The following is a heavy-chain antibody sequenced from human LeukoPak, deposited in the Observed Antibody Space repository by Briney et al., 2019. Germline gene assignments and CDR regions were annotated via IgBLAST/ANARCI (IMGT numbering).Heavy chain of an antibody. D-gene: IGHD2-2*01. V-gene: IGHV4-39*01. CDR1: GGPISSPNHF. CDR3: ARGRGVYCSSTSCYPPGDY. Sequence: PSETLSLTCTVSGGPISSPNHFWGWVRQPPGKGLEWIGSVYYGGSTYSNPSLKSRVTMSADTSKNQFSLTLSSVTAADTAVYYCARGRGVYCSSTSCYPPGDYWGQGTLVTVSS. CDR2: VYYGGST. J-gene: IGHJ4*02.